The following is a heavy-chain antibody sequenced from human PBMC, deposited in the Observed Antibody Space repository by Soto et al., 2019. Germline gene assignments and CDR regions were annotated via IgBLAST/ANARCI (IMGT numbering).Heavy chain of an antibody. CDR1: GGSLGSVENY. V-gene: IGHV4-39*01. Sequence: XTLSLPCSVSGGSLGSVENYWAWIRQAPGKGLEWIGSVYYVGPPFYNTSLKSRVTISIDTTKNQFSLNLTSFTATHTAVYYCATIIIPGTRQTAVDPRGQGISGTVS. CDR3: ATIIIPGTRQTAVDP. CDR2: VYYVGPP. J-gene: IGHJ5*02.